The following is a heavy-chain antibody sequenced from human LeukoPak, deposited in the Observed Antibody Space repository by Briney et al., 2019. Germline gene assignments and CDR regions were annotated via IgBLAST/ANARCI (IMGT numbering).Heavy chain of an antibody. V-gene: IGHV1-69*04. Sequence: GASVKVSCKASGGPFNNYAINWVRQAPGQGLEWMGRIIVILGKVNYAQKFQGRLTITADKSTRTAYMDLSNLASEDTAIYFCARYIHPQGLIGYAMDVWGQGTTVTVSS. CDR1: GGPFNNYA. CDR3: ARYIHPQGLIGYAMDV. J-gene: IGHJ6*02. CDR2: IIVILGKV. D-gene: IGHD2-8*01.